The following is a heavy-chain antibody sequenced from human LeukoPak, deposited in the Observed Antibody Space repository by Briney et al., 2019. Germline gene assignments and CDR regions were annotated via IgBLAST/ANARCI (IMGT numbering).Heavy chain of an antibody. CDR2: ISGSGGST. D-gene: IGHD1-26*01. CDR1: GFTFSSYA. CDR3: AKVSGYSGSYASNYFDY. Sequence: GGSVRLSCAASGFTFSSYAMSWVRQAPGKGLEWVSAISGSGGSTYYADSVKGRFTISRDNSKNTLYLQMNSLRAEDTAVYYCAKVSGYSGSYASNYFDYWGQGTLVTVSS. V-gene: IGHV3-23*01. J-gene: IGHJ4*02.